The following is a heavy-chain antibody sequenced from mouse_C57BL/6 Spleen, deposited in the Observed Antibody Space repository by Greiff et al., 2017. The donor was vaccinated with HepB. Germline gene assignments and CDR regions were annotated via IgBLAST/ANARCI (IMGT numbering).Heavy chain of an antibody. CDR1: GYAFSSSW. J-gene: IGHJ4*01. Sequence: QVQLQQSGPELVKPGASVKISCKASGYAFSSSWMNWVKQRPGKGLEWIGRIYPGDGDTNYNGKFKGKATLTADKSSSTAYMQLSSLTSEDSAVYFWVREGPGNPYYYAMDYWGQGTAVTVSS. D-gene: IGHD2-1*01. V-gene: IGHV1-82*01. CDR3: VREGPGNPYYYAMDY. CDR2: IYPGDGDT.